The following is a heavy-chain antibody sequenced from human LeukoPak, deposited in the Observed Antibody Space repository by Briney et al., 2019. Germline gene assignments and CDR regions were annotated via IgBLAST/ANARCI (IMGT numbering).Heavy chain of an antibody. CDR1: GGSFSGYY. Sequence: SETLSLTCAVYGGSFSGYYWSWIRQPPGKGLEWIGEINHSGSTNYNPSLKSRVTISVDTSKNQFSLKLSSVTAADTAVYYCARHPPYYYGLGSYYKRGDYWGQGTLVTVSS. J-gene: IGHJ4*02. V-gene: IGHV4-34*01. CDR3: ARHPPYYYGLGSYYKRGDY. CDR2: INHSGST. D-gene: IGHD3-10*01.